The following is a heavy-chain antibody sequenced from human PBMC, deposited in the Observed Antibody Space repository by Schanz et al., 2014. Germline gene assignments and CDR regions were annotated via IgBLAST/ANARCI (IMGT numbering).Heavy chain of an antibody. CDR1: GFTFSSYG. V-gene: IGHV3-33*08. D-gene: IGHD3-10*01. J-gene: IGHJ4*02. CDR2: IWYDGSNE. CDR3: ARDGRPPFYGSGEQYY. Sequence: VQLVESGGGLVKPGESLRLSCAASGFTFSSYGMHWVRQAPGKGLEWVAIIWYDGSNEYYADSVKGRFTISRDNPKKTLYLQMNSLRAEDTAVYYCARDGRPPFYGSGEQYYWGQGTLVIVSS.